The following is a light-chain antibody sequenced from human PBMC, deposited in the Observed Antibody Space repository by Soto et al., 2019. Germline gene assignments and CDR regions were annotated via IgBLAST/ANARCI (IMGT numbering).Light chain of an antibody. CDR3: QQRSNWPPIT. Sequence: EIVMTQSPATLSASPGERATLSCRASQSVRSNLAWYQQKPGQAPRLLIYVASTRATGIPARFSGSGSGTDFTLTISSLEPEDLAVYDCQQRSNWPPITVGQGTRLEIK. CDR1: QSVRSN. CDR2: VAS. J-gene: IGKJ5*01. V-gene: IGKV3-11*01.